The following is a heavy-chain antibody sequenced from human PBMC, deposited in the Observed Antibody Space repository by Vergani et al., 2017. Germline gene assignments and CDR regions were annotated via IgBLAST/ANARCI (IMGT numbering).Heavy chain of an antibody. CDR2: INSSSSYI. CDR1: GFTFSSYS. CDR3: AGGGRHAFDI. J-gene: IGHJ3*02. D-gene: IGHD3-16*01. V-gene: IGHV3-21*01. Sequence: EVQLVESGGGLVKPGGSLRLSCAASGFTFSSYSMTWVRPAPGKGLEWVSSINSSSSYIYYADSVKGPVTISRDNAKNSLYLQMNSLRAEDTAVYYCAGGGRHAFDIWGQGTMVTVSS.